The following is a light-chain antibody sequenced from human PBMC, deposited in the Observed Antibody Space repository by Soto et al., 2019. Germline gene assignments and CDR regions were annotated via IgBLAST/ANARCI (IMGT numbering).Light chain of an antibody. Sequence: QSVLTQPASMSGSPGQSITISCTGTSSDVGSYYPVSWFQQHLGKAPKLIIYEVNKRPSGVSDRFSGSKSGNTASLTISGLQAADEAEYYCCSYAGDTTFFVFGTGTQMTVL. V-gene: IGLV2-23*02. CDR1: SSDVGSYYP. J-gene: IGLJ1*01. CDR2: EVN. CDR3: CSYAGDTTFFV.